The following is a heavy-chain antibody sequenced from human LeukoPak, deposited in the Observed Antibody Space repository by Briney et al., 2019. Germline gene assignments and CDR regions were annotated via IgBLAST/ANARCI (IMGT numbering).Heavy chain of an antibody. CDR3: ARGAPLYSSGWELDY. J-gene: IGHJ4*02. CDR1: GYTFTSHH. V-gene: IGHV1-46*01. CDR2: INPTGGST. Sequence: ASVKVSCKASGYTFTSHHMYWVRQAPGQGLEWMGLINPTGGSTNYAQRFQGRVTMTRDTSTSTVFVELNSLRSDDTAVYYCARGAPLYSSGWELDYWGQGALVTVSS. D-gene: IGHD6-19*01.